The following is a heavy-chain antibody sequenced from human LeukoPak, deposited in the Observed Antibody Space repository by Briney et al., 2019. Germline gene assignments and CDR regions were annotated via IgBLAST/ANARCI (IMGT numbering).Heavy chain of an antibody. D-gene: IGHD3-22*01. J-gene: IGHJ4*02. Sequence: PGGSLRLSCAASGFTLSSYWMHWVRQAPGKGLVWVSLISSDGSTTTYADSVKGRFSISRDNAKNTLYQQMNSLRAEDTAVYYCARRKQYYDSSGYYYYFDYWGQGTLVTVSS. CDR1: GFTLSSYW. CDR2: ISSDGSTT. CDR3: ARRKQYYDSSGYYYYFDY. V-gene: IGHV3-74*01.